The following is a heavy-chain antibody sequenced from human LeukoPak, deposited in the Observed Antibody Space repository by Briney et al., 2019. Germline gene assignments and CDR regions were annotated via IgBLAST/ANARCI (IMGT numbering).Heavy chain of an antibody. CDR1: GGTFSSYA. D-gene: IGHD5-12*01. V-gene: IGHV1-69*13. J-gene: IGHJ4*02. CDR2: IIPIFGTA. Sequence: RASAKVSCKASGGTFSSYAISWVRQAPGQGLEWMGGIIPIFGTANYAQKFQGRVTITADEPTSTAYMELSSLRSEDTAVYYCARGNSGYDKEVFDYWGQGTLVTVSS. CDR3: ARGNSGYDKEVFDY.